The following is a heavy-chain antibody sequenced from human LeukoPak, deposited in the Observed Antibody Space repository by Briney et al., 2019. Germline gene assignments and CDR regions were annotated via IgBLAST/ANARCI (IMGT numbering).Heavy chain of an antibody. CDR3: VRHDGRGGATMGAFDS. CDR2: IYYGQTI. CDR1: AASISSSSHH. D-gene: IGHD4/OR15-4a*01. Sequence: SETLSLTCTISAASISSSSHHWGWIRQSPGKGLEWIGSIYYGQTIYYNPSLNSRVTISVVTSKDQFTLQPNSVTAADTAVYYCVRHDGRGGATMGAFDSWGQGSLVTVSS. V-gene: IGHV4-39*01. J-gene: IGHJ5*01.